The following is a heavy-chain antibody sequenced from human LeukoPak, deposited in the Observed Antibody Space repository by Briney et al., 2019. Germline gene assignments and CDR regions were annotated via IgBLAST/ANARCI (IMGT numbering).Heavy chain of an antibody. CDR3: AKPLTGGGSWPPFDS. CDR1: GFTFSNYT. D-gene: IGHD2-15*01. V-gene: IGHV3-21*04. Sequence: GGSLRLSCEASGFTFSNYTLTWVRQAPGKGLEWVSSISSSSGYIYYADSVKGRFTISRDNAKRSLSLQMNSLRDEDTAVYYCAKPLTGGGSWPPFDSWGQGTLVTVSS. CDR2: ISSSSGYI. J-gene: IGHJ4*02.